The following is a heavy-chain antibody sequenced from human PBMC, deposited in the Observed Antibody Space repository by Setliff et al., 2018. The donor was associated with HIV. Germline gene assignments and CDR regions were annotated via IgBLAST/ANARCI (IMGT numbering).Heavy chain of an antibody. V-gene: IGHV4-38-2*02. CDR3: ARNPRIAVAGTDYYYYMDV. D-gene: IGHD6-19*01. Sequence: SETLSLTCTVSGSSISSNYYWAWIRQAPGKGLEWIGCIDASANTYYIPSLKSRVTISVDTSKNQFSLKLSSVTAADTAVYYCARNPRIAVAGTDYYYYMDVWGKGTTVTVSS. J-gene: IGHJ6*03. CDR1: GSSISSNYY. CDR2: IDASANT.